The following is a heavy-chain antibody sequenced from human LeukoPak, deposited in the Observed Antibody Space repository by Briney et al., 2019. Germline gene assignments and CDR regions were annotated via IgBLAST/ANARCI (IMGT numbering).Heavy chain of an antibody. CDR1: GGSISSSSYY. J-gene: IGHJ3*02. Sequence: SETLSLTCTVSGGSISSSSYYWGWIRPPQGKGLAWIGSIYYSGSTYYNPSLKSRVTISVDTSKNQFSLKLSSVTAADTAVYYCARGQQLVIGAFDIWGQGTMVTVSS. CDR3: ARGQQLVIGAFDI. D-gene: IGHD6-13*01. V-gene: IGHV4-39*01. CDR2: IYYSGST.